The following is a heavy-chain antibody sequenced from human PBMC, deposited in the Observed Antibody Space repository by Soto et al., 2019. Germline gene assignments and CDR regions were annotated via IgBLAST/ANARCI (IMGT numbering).Heavy chain of an antibody. CDR2: INAGNGNT. CDR1: GYTFTSYA. CDR3: ARDQYSSSWARGFDP. D-gene: IGHD6-13*01. J-gene: IGHJ5*02. Sequence: ASVKVSCKASGYTFTSYAMHWVRQAPGERLEWMGWINAGNGNTKYSQKFQGRVTITRDTSASTAYMELSSLRSEDTAVYYCARDQYSSSWARGFDPWGQGTLVTVSS. V-gene: IGHV1-3*01.